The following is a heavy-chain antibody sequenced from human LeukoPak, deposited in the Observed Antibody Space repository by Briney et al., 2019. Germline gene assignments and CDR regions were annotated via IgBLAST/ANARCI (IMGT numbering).Heavy chain of an antibody. CDR3: ARAGLNDYVWGSYRYPLDY. CDR1: GFTFSSYA. Sequence: PGGSLRLSCAASGFTFSSYAMTWIRQAPGKGLEWVSSVSGSGGSRYYADSVQGRFTISRDNAKNTLYLQMNSLRAEDTAVYYCARAGLNDYVWGSYRYPLDYWGQGTLVTVSS. J-gene: IGHJ4*02. CDR2: VSGSGGSR. V-gene: IGHV3-23*01. D-gene: IGHD3-16*02.